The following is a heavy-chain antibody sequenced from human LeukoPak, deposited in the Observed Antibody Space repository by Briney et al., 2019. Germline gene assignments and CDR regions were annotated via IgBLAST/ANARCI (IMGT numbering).Heavy chain of an antibody. J-gene: IGHJ4*02. CDR3: TTEPVGASRY. D-gene: IGHD1-26*01. Sequence: GGSLRLSCAAPGFTFSSYAMHWVRQAPGKGLEWVAVISYDGSNKYYADSVKGRFTISKDNSKNTLYLQMNSLRAEDTAVYYCTTEPVGASRYWGQGTLVTVSS. V-gene: IGHV3-30-3*01. CDR1: GFTFSSYA. CDR2: ISYDGSNK.